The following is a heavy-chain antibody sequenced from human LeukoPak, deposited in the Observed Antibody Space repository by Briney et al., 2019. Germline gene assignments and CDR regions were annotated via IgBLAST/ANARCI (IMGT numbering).Heavy chain of an antibody. Sequence: ASVTVSFTASGYTFTIYGISWVRQAPGQGLEWMGWISAYNGNTNYAQKLQGRVTMTTDTSTSTAYMELRSLRSDDTAVYYCARDLLYFGYSSSSSWFDPWGQGTLVTVSS. D-gene: IGHD6-6*01. CDR1: GYTFTIYG. V-gene: IGHV1-18*01. CDR2: ISAYNGNT. J-gene: IGHJ5*02. CDR3: ARDLLYFGYSSSSSWFDP.